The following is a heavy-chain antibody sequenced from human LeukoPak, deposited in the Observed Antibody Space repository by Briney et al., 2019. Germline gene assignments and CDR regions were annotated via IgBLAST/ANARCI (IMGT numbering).Heavy chain of an antibody. D-gene: IGHD2-15*01. CDR1: GLTVSSIF. CDR2: IYSGGRT. Sequence: GGSLRLSCAVSGLTVSSIFISWVSQAPGKGLEWVSVIYSGGRTYYAGSVKGRFTISRDNSKNTVDLQMSSLRVDDSAIYYCVRGPPTPGFFHFFFWGQGTLATVSS. V-gene: IGHV3-66*01. J-gene: IGHJ4*02. CDR3: VRGPPTPGFFHFFF.